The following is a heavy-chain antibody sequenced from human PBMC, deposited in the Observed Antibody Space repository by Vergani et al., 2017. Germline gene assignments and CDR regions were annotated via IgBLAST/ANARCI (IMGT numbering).Heavy chain of an antibody. J-gene: IGHJ4*02. CDR1: GFTVTSHY. Sequence: EVQLVESGGGLVQPGGSLRLSCTASGFTVTSHYMSWVRQAPGKGLECVSSISGRSNYIYYADSLKGRFTISRDNSKNSVYLQMNSLRAEDTAIYYCARKKYYDSKDYYQVEPFDYWGQGTLVTVSS. D-gene: IGHD3-22*01. CDR2: ISGRSNYI. V-gene: IGHV3-21*02. CDR3: ARKKYYDSKDYYQVEPFDY.